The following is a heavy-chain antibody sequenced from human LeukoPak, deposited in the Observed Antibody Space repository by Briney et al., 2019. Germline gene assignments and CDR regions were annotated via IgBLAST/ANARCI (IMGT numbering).Heavy chain of an antibody. D-gene: IGHD3-9*01. CDR3: ARDYEILTGYHHYFDY. Sequence: PGGSLRLSCAASGFTFSDYYMSWIRQAPGKGLEWVSCISSSTDTIYYSDSVTGRFTISRDNAKNSLYLQMNSLGAEDTAVYYCARDYEILTGYHHYFDYWGQGTLVTVSS. CDR2: ISSSTDTI. J-gene: IGHJ4*02. V-gene: IGHV3-11*01. CDR1: GFTFSDYY.